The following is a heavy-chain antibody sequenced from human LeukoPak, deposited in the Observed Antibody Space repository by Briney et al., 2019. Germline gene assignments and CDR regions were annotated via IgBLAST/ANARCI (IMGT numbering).Heavy chain of an antibody. J-gene: IGHJ6*02. D-gene: IGHD2-21*01. V-gene: IGHV3-7*01. Sequence: GGSLRLSCTASEFTFSSYWMSWVRQAPGRGLEWVADIKQDGSEKDYVDSVKGRFTISRDNAKNSLYLQMNNLRAEDTAVYYCARYCGGDCYGMDVWGQGTTVTVSS. CDR1: EFTFSSYW. CDR2: IKQDGSEK. CDR3: ARYCGGDCYGMDV.